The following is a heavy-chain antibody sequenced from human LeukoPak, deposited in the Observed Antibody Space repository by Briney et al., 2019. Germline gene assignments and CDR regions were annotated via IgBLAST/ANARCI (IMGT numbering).Heavy chain of an antibody. V-gene: IGHV3-23*01. D-gene: IGHD2-21*02. CDR1: GFTFSSNA. J-gene: IGHJ4*02. CDR3: ARRVCYGGNCYPCDY. Sequence: GGSLRLSCSASGFTFSSNAMSWVRQAPGKGLEWVSSISLRGADTNYADSVKGRFTISRDDSKNALYLQMSSPRAEDTAVYFCARRVCYGGNCYPCDYWGQGTLVTVSS. CDR2: ISLRGADT.